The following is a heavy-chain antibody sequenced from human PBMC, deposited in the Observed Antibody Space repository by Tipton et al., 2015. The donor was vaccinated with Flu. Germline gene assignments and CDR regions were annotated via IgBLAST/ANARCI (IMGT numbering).Heavy chain of an antibody. Sequence: TLSLTCSVTGGSIGSDRYYWSWIRQPAGKGLEWIGRVSFSGSSSYNPSLKGRVTLSLDTSKNQLSLKLSSVTAADTAVYYCARGGLGDITIFGVVSSAYYYYGMDVWGQGTTVTVSS. V-gene: IGHV4-61*02. J-gene: IGHJ6*02. CDR3: ARGGLGDITIFGVVSSAYYYYGMDV. D-gene: IGHD3-3*01. CDR1: GGSIGSDRYY. CDR2: VSFSGSS.